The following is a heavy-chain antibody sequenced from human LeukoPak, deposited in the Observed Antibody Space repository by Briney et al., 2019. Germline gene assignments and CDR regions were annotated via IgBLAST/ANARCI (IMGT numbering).Heavy chain of an antibody. V-gene: IGHV4-59*01. CDR1: GGSISSYY. CDR3: ARSAVLGYCSGGSCYSYAFDI. CDR2: IYYSGST. J-gene: IGHJ3*02. D-gene: IGHD2-15*01. Sequence: PSETLSLTCTVSGGSISSYYWSWIRQPPGKGLEWIGYIYYSGSTNYNPSLKSRVTISVDTSKNRFSLKLSSVTAADTAVYYCARSAVLGYCSGGSCYSYAFDIWGQGTMVTVSS.